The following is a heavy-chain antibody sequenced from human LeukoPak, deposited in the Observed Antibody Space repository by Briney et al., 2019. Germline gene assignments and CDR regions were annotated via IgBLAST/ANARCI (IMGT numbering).Heavy chain of an antibody. CDR1: GFTFSSYA. D-gene: IGHD4-17*01. V-gene: IGHV3-7*01. J-gene: IGHJ4*02. CDR2: IKQDGSEK. CDR3: ARAYGFDY. Sequence: GGSLRLSCAASGFTFSSYAMHWVRQAPGKGLEWVANIKQDGSEKYYVDSVKGRFTISRDNAKNSLYLQMNSLRAEDTAVYYCARAYGFDYWGQGTLVTVSS.